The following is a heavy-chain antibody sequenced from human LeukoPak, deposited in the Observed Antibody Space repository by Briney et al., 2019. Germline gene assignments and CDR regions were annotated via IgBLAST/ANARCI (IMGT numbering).Heavy chain of an antibody. V-gene: IGHV3-30*18. D-gene: IGHD6-19*01. CDR1: GFTFSRYG. CDR2: ISYDGSNK. CDR3: AKDRGGQWLEEIDY. J-gene: IGHJ4*02. Sequence: GGSLRLSCAASGFTFSRYGMHWVRQAPGKGLEWVAVISYDGSNKYYADSVKGRFTISRDNSKNTLYLQMNSLRAEDTAVYYCAKDRGGQWLEEIDYWGQGTLVTVSS.